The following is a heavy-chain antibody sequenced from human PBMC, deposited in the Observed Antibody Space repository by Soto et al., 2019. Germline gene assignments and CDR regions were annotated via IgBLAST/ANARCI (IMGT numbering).Heavy chain of an antibody. CDR2: IFSNDEK. Sequence: SGPTLVNPTETLTLTCTVSGFSLSNARMGVSLIRQPPGKALEWLAHIFSNDEKSYSTSLKSRLTISKDTSKSQVVLTMTNMDPVDTATYYCARIGSWDYVWGSYRYTPNFDYWGQGTLVTVSS. D-gene: IGHD3-16*02. J-gene: IGHJ4*02. CDR3: ARIGSWDYVWGSYRYTPNFDY. V-gene: IGHV2-26*01. CDR1: GFSLSNARMG.